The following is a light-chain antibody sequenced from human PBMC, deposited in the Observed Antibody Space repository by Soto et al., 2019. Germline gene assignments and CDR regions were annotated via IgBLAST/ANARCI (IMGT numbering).Light chain of an antibody. Sequence: QAVVTQEPSLTVSPGGTVTLTCGSSTGAVTSGHYPYWFQQKPGQAPRTLIYDASNIYSWTPARFSGSLLGGKAALTLSGAQPEDEADYYCLLSYNGVWVFGGGTKVTVL. CDR1: TGAVTSGHY. CDR2: DAS. J-gene: IGLJ3*02. CDR3: LLSYNGVWV. V-gene: IGLV7-46*01.